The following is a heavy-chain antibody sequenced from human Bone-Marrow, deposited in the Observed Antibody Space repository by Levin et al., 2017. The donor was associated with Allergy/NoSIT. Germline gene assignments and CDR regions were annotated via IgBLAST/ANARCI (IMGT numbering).Heavy chain of an antibody. CDR1: GFAFRNYW. Sequence: GESLKISCAASGFAFRNYWMNWVRQGPGKGLEWVAAIKEDGREKYCVDSVKGRFTISRDNTKNSLYLQMNSLRAEDTAVYFCARLSRGSYPDYWGQGTLVIVSS. D-gene: IGHD3-16*02. CDR2: IKEDGREK. CDR3: ARLSRGSYPDY. V-gene: IGHV3-7*04. J-gene: IGHJ4*02.